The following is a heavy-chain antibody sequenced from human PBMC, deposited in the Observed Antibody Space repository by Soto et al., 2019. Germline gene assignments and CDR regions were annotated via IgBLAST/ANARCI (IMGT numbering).Heavy chain of an antibody. Sequence: ASETLSLTCAVYGGSFSGYYWTWIRQPPGTGLEWIGEINHSGSTNYNPSLKSRVTISVDTSKNQFSLKLTSVTAADTAVYYCARDKITGLFDYWGQGTLVHRLL. V-gene: IGHV4-34*01. CDR3: ARDKITGLFDY. D-gene: IGHD2-8*02. CDR2: INHSGST. CDR1: GGSFSGYY. J-gene: IGHJ4*02.